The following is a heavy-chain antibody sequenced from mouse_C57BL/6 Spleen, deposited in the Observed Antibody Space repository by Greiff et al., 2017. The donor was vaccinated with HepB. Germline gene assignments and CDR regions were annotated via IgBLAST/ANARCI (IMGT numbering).Heavy chain of an antibody. CDR2: INYDGSST. D-gene: IGHD1-1*01. CDR1: GFTFSDYY. Sequence: EVKLVESEGGLVQPGSSMKLSCTASGFTFSDYYMAWVRQVPEKGLEWVANINYDGSSTYYLDSLKSRFIISRDNAKNILYLQMSSLKSEDTATYYCARAYYGSSYGPAWFAYWGQGTLVTVSA. CDR3: ARAYYGSSYGPAWFAY. J-gene: IGHJ3*01. V-gene: IGHV5-16*01.